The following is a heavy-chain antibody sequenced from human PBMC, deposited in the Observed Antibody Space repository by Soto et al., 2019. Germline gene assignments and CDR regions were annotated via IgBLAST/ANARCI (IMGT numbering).Heavy chain of an antibody. CDR1: GFSLSSTRMA. CDR3: AHIVVAGVGYYFDY. V-gene: IGHV2-5*02. D-gene: IGHD6-19*01. Sequence: QITLKESGPTLVKPTQTLTLTCTFSGFSLSSTRMAVGWICQPPGKALEWLAFIYWDDDKRYSPFLKSRLTITKDTSKTQVVLTMSNMHPVDTARYYCAHIVVAGVGYYFDYWGQGTLVTVSS. J-gene: IGHJ4*02. CDR2: IYWDDDK.